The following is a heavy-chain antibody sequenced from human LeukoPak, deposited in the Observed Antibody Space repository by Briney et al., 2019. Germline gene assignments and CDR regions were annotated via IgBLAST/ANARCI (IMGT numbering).Heavy chain of an antibody. CDR1: GYSFPIYW. CDR3: ARHVGYTDGWPFHY. D-gene: IGHD6-19*01. CDR2: IYPGDSDT. Sequence: GESLQISCKGSGYSFPIYWIGWGRRMPGKGVEWMGVIYPGDSDTRYSPSFQGQVTISADKTINTAYLQWSSLKASDTAMYYCARHVGYTDGWPFHYWGQGTLVTVSS. V-gene: IGHV5-51*01. J-gene: IGHJ4*02.